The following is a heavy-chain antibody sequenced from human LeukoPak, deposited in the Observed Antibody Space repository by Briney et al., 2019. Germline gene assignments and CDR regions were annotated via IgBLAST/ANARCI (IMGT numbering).Heavy chain of an antibody. CDR3: ARDFNLLWFGESPLDY. CDR1: GFTFSSYA. V-gene: IGHV3-30*04. Sequence: GRSLRLSCAASGFTFSSYAMHWVRQAPGKGLEWVAVISYDGSNKYYADSVKGRFTISRDNSKNTLYLQMNSLRAEGTAVYYCARDFNLLWFGESPLDYWGQGTLVTVSS. J-gene: IGHJ4*02. CDR2: ISYDGSNK. D-gene: IGHD3-10*01.